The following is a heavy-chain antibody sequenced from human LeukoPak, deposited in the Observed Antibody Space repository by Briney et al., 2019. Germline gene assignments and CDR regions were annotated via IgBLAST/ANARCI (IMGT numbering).Heavy chain of an antibody. CDR1: GFTFDDYA. J-gene: IGHJ3*02. CDR3: AKDRVAVGGAFDS. Sequence: GGSLRLSCAASGFTFDDYAMHWVRQAPGKGLEWVSGISGNSGSIGYADSVKGRFTISRDNAKNSLYLQMNSLRAEDMALYYCAKDRVAVGGAFDSWSQGTMVTVSS. V-gene: IGHV3-9*03. D-gene: IGHD6-19*01. CDR2: ISGNSGSI.